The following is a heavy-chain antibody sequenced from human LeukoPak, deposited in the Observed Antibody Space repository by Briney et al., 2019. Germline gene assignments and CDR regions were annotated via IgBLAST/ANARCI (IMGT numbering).Heavy chain of an antibody. Sequence: GGSLRLSCVSSGVTVTGNYWHWVRQRPGKRLEWISILYADGKTLYADAVKGRFTFSRDSSKNTLALQMNSLRVEDTAVYYCTYGDYPLTYWGQGTLVTVSS. CDR3: TYGDYPLTY. CDR1: GVTVTGNY. V-gene: IGHV3-66*01. CDR2: LYADGKT. J-gene: IGHJ4*02. D-gene: IGHD4-17*01.